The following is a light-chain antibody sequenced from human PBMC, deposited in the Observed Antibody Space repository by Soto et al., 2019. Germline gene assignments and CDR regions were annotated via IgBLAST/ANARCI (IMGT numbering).Light chain of an antibody. J-gene: IGKJ1*01. V-gene: IGKV4-1*01. CDR2: WAS. CDR3: QQYYTTPTWT. Sequence: DIVMTQSPDSLTLSLGERATINCKSSQSVFSRFRNKNYLGWFQQKPGQPPRLLIYWASTRESGVSDRVSGSGSGTDFTLTINSLQAEDVAVYYCQQYYTTPTWTFGQGTKVEV. CDR1: QSVFSRFRNKNY.